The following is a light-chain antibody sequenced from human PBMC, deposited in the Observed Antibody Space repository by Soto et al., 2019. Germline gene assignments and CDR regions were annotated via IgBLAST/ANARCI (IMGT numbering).Light chain of an antibody. CDR1: SSDVDGYNY. CDR3: SSYTSSSTPLYV. CDR2: DVS. Sequence: QSALTQPASVSGSPGQSITISCTGTSSDVDGYNYVSWYQQHPGKAPKLMIYDVSNRPSGVSNRFSGSKSGNTASLTISGLQAEDEADYYCSSYTSSSTPLYVFGTGTKLTVL. V-gene: IGLV2-14*01. J-gene: IGLJ1*01.